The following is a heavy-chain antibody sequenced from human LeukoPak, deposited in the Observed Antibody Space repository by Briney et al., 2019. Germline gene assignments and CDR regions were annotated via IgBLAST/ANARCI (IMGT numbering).Heavy chain of an antibody. Sequence: PGGSLRLSCAASGFTFSSYGMSWVRQAPGKGLEWVSTISGSGETIYYADTVKGRFTISRDNSKYTLYLQMNSLRAEDTAVYYRGKLVRAYYPHFDYWGQGNLVTVSS. CDR2: ISGSGETI. J-gene: IGHJ4*02. CDR1: GFTFSSYG. V-gene: IGHV3-23*01. D-gene: IGHD3-22*01. CDR3: GKLVRAYYPHFDY.